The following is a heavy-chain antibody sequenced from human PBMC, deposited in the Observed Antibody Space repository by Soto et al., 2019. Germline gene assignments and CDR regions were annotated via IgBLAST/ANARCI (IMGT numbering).Heavy chain of an antibody. J-gene: IGHJ4*02. CDR1: GYTFTSYA. V-gene: IGHV1-3*01. D-gene: IGHD3-22*01. CDR2: INAGNGNT. Sequence: ASVKVSCKASGYTFTSYAMHWLRQSPGQRLEWMGRINAGNGNTKYSQKFQGRVTITRDTSASTAYMELSSLRSEDTAVYYCARVRLRPTYDYDSSGYYFDYWGQVTLVTVSP. CDR3: ARVRLRPTYDYDSSGYYFDY.